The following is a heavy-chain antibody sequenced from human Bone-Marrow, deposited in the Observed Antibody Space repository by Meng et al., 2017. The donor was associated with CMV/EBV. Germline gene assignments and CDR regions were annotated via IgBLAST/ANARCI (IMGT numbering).Heavy chain of an antibody. V-gene: IGHV1-69*04. CDR2: IIPILGIA. J-gene: IGHJ6*02. CDR3: ARDGGMVGGVRSYYYYYGMDV. CDR1: GGTFSSYT. D-gene: IGHD3-10*01. Sequence: SVKVSCKASGGTFSSYTISWVRQAPGQGLEWMGRIIPILGIANYAQKFQGRVTITGDKATSTAYMELSSLRAEDTAVYYCARDGGMVGGVRSYYYYYGMDVWGQGTTVTVSS.